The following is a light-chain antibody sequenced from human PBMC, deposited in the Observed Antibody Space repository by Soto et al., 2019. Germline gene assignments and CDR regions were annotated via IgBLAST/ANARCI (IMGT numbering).Light chain of an antibody. CDR2: EVS. CDR1: NNDVGDYNY. CDR3: TSYATTSTLV. V-gene: IGLV2-14*01. J-gene: IGLJ2*01. Sequence: QSALTQPASVSGSPGQSITIACTGTNNDVGDYNYVSWYQQHPDKAPKLIIYEVSNRPSGVSSRFSASKSGNTASLTVSGLQAEDEADYYCTSYATTSTLVFGGGTKLTVL.